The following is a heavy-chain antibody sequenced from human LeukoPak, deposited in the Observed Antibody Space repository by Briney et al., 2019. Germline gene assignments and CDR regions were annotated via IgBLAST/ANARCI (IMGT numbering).Heavy chain of an antibody. D-gene: IGHD2/OR15-2a*01. CDR3: ARDVKTVLNRRDV. CDR1: GFSFGNYG. V-gene: IGHV3-33*01. Sequence: GGSLSLSCAASGFSFGNYGMHGVRQAPGKGLEWGAILWNGGFHHWYPGSGTGRFTISRGVSNNTLYLQRDSLRADDTAVYYCARDVKTVLNRRDVWGQGPTVSVSS. CDR2: LWNGGFHH. J-gene: IGHJ6*02.